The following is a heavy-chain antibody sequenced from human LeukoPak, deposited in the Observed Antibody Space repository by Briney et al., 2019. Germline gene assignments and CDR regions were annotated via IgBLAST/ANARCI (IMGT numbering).Heavy chain of an antibody. CDR3: ARDGVGSSPVDHPNWFDP. D-gene: IGHD1-26*01. J-gene: IGHJ5*02. V-gene: IGHV1-3*01. CDR1: GYTFTSYA. CDR2: INAGNGNT. Sequence: ASVKVSCKASGYTFTSYAMHWVRQAPGQRLEWMGWINAGNGNTKYSQKFQGRVTITRDTSASTAYMELSSLRSEDTAVYYCARDGVGSSPVDHPNWFDPWGQGTLVTVSS.